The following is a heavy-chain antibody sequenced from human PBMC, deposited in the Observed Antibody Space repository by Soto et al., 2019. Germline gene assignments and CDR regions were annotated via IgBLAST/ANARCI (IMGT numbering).Heavy chain of an antibody. Sequence: SETLSLTCAVYGGSFSGYYWSWIRQPPGKGLEWIGEINHSGSTNYNPSLKSRVTISVDTSKNQFSLKLSSVTAADTAVYYCARSIPGKSWFDPWGQGTLVTVSS. V-gene: IGHV4-34*01. CDR1: GGSFSGYY. D-gene: IGHD2-21*01. J-gene: IGHJ5*02. CDR2: INHSGST. CDR3: ARSIPGKSWFDP.